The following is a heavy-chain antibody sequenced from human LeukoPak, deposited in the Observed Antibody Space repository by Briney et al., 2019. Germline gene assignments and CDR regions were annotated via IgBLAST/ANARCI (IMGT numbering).Heavy chain of an antibody. J-gene: IGHJ1*01. V-gene: IGHV3-23*01. CDR2: ISGSGGST. CDR3: AKSSGYYSEYLQH. Sequence: GGSLRLSCAASGFTFSSYAMSWVRQAPGKGLEWVSAISGSGGSTYYADSVKGRFTISRDNSKNTLYLQMNSLRAEDTVVYYCAKSSGYYSEYLQHWGQGTLVTVSS. CDR1: GFTFSSYA. D-gene: IGHD3-22*01.